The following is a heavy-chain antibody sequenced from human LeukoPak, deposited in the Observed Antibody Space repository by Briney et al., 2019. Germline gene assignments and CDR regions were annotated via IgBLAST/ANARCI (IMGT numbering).Heavy chain of an antibody. D-gene: IGHD2-15*01. V-gene: IGHV3-23*01. J-gene: IGHJ3*02. Sequence: GGSLRLSCAASGFTFSNYAMTWVRQAPGKGLEWVSTISGSGGGGSIYYADSVKGRFTISRDNSKNTLYLQMNSLRAEDTAVYYCARAVVAAYDAFDIWGQGTMVTVSS. CDR1: GFTFSNYA. CDR3: ARAVVAAYDAFDI. CDR2: ISGSGGGGSI.